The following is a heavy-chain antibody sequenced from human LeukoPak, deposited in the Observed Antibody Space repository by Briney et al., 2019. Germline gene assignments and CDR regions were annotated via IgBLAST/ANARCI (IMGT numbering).Heavy chain of an antibody. CDR2: IYYSGST. D-gene: IGHD3-22*01. CDR3: ARQGGVDYYDSSGYLGEAYFDY. Sequence: MSSETLSLTCTVSGGSISSSSYYWGWIRQPPGKGLEWIGSIYYSGSTYYNPSLKSRVTISVDTSKNQFSLKLSSVTAADTAVYYCARQGGVDYYDSSGYLGEAYFDYWGQGTLVTVSS. J-gene: IGHJ4*02. V-gene: IGHV4-39*01. CDR1: GGSISSSSYY.